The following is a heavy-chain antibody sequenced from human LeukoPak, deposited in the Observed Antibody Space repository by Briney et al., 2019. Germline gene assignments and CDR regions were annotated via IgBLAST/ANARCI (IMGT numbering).Heavy chain of an antibody. Sequence: AGGSLRLSCAVSGFTFRDYAMNWVRQAPGKGLEWVSSISGSGGTTYYSDSVRGRFSVSRDNSKNSLFLQMKSPSAEDTAVYYCVSWSLDMSAANFSVAMDVWGRGTAVTVS. V-gene: IGHV3-23*01. J-gene: IGHJ6*02. CDR2: ISGSGGTT. CDR3: VSWSLDMSAANFSVAMDV. D-gene: IGHD3-3*01. CDR1: GFTFRDYA.